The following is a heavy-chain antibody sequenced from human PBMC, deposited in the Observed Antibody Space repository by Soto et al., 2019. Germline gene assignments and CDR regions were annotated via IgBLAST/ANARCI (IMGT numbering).Heavy chain of an antibody. V-gene: IGHV4-39*01. J-gene: IGHJ1*01. D-gene: IGHD3-10*01. CDR3: ARRGRGRHGRLAD. Sequence: SETLSLTCTVSGGSISSSSYYWGWIRQPPGKGLEWIGSIYYSGSTYYNPSLKSRVTISVDTSKNQFSLKLSSVTAADTAVYYCARRGRGRHGRLADWGQGTLVTVSS. CDR1: GGSISSSSYY. CDR2: IYYSGST.